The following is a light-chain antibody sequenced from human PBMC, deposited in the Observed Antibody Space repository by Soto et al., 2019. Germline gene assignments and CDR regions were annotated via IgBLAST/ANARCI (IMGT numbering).Light chain of an antibody. CDR2: GNI. V-gene: IGLV1-40*01. Sequence: QSMLTQPPSVSGAPGQRVTISCTGSSSNIGAGYDVHWYQQRPGTAPKLLIFGNINRPSGVPDRFSGSKSGTSASLAITGLQAEDEGDYYCQSYDSTLSVRYVFGTGTKVTVL. CDR3: QSYDSTLSVRYV. CDR1: SSNIGAGYD. J-gene: IGLJ1*01.